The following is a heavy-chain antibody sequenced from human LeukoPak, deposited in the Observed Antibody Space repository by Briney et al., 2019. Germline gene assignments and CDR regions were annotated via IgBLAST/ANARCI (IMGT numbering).Heavy chain of an antibody. CDR3: ARGSWYFDL. CDR2: INHSGST. CDR1: GGSFSGYF. Sequence: SETLSLTCAVYGGSFSGYFWSWIRQPPGKGLEWIGEINHSGSTNYNPSLKSRVTISVDTSKNQFSLRLSSVTAADTAVYYCARGSWYFDLWGRGTLVTVSS. J-gene: IGHJ2*01. V-gene: IGHV4-34*01.